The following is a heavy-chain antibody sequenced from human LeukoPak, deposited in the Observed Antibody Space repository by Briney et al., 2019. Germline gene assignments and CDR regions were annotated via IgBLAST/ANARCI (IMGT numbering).Heavy chain of an antibody. CDR2: ISGSGATT. CDR3: AKDRAGYNVKGSDY. CDR1: GFVFGGYA. V-gene: IGHV3-23*01. D-gene: IGHD5-24*01. Sequence: PGGSLRLSCAASGFVFGGYAMAWVRQAPRKGLEWVSSISGSGATTNYADSVKGRFTISRDNSRDTLDLQMNSLRVEDTAVYYCAKDRAGYNVKGSDYWGQGTLVTVSS. J-gene: IGHJ4*02.